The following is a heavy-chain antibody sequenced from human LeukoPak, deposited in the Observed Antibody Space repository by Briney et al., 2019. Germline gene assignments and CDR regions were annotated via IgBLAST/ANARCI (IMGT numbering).Heavy chain of an antibody. Sequence: ASVKVSCKASGGTFSSYAISWVRQAPGQGLEWMGGIIPIFGTANYAQKFQGRVTITADESTSTAYMELSSLTSEDTAVYYCARERRGSTVTWGQGTLVTVSS. J-gene: IGHJ4*02. V-gene: IGHV1-69*13. CDR2: IIPIFGTA. D-gene: IGHD4-11*01. CDR1: GGTFSSYA. CDR3: ARERRGSTVT.